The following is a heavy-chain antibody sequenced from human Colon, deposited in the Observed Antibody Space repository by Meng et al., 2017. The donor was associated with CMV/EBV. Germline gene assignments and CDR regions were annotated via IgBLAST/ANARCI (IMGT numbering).Heavy chain of an antibody. CDR1: GFSLSSSGVS. CDR2: IYWDDDK. D-gene: IGHD3-3*01. V-gene: IGHV2-5*02. CDR3: AHSDFWSGYTIYYFDY. Sequence: QITLKESGPTLVKSTQTLTLTCTFSGFSLSSSGVSVGWIRQPPGKALEWLALIYWDDDKTYNPSLKSRLTITKDTSKNQVVLTLTNMDPVDTATYYCAHSDFWSGYTIYYFDYWGQGTLVTVSS. J-gene: IGHJ4*02.